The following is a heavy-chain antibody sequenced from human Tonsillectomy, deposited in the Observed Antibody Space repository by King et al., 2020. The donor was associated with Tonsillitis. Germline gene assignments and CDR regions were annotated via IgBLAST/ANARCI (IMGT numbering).Heavy chain of an antibody. V-gene: IGHV4-59*01. CDR1: GGSISSYY. Sequence: VQLQESGPGLVKPSETLSLTCTVSGGSISSYYWSWIRQPPGKGLEWIGYIYYSGSTNYNPSLKSRVTISVDTSKNQFSLKLSSVTAADTAVYYCASSTYYYGSGSYPLDYWGQGTLVTVSS. D-gene: IGHD3-10*01. CDR3: ASSTYYYGSGSYPLDY. J-gene: IGHJ4*02. CDR2: IYYSGST.